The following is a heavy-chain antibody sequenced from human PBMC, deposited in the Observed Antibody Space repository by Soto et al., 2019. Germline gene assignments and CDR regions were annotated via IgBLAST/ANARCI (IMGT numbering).Heavy chain of an antibody. Sequence: GGSLRLSCAASGFTFSSYGMHWVRQAPGKGLEWVAVISYDGSNKYYADSVKGRFTISRDNSKNTLYLQMNSLRAEDTAVYYCAKSSGSSGWDIFDYWGQGTLVTAPQ. CDR3: AKSSGSSGWDIFDY. V-gene: IGHV3-30*18. CDR2: ISYDGSNK. CDR1: GFTFSSYG. J-gene: IGHJ4*02. D-gene: IGHD6-19*01.